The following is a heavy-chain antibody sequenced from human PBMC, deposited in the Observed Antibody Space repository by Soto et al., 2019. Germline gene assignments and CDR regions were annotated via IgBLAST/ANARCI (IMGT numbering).Heavy chain of an antibody. CDR2: IYYSGST. CDR3: ARYYDFWSGRSSTHGMDV. J-gene: IGHJ6*02. V-gene: IGHV4-31*03. CDR1: GCSISSGGYY. Sequence: SETLSLTCTASGCSISSGGYYWSWIRQHPGKGLEWIGYIYYSGSTYYNPSLKSRVTISVDTSKNQFSLKLSSVTAADTAVYYCARYYDFWSGRSSTHGMDVWGQGTTVTVSS. D-gene: IGHD3-3*01.